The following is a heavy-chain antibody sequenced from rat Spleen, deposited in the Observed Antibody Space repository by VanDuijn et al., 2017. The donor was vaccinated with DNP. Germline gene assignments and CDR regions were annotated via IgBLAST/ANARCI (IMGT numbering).Heavy chain of an antibody. V-gene: IGHV5S10*01. J-gene: IGHJ2*01. CDR3: ATLDIGSTVDY. Sequence: EVQLVESGGGLIQPGRSLKLSCAASGFTFSDYNMAWVRQAPKRGLEWVATIIYDGGRAFYRDSVKGRFTISRDNAKRTLFLQMDSLRSDDTATYYCATLDIGSTVDYWGQGVMVTVSS. CDR2: IIYDGGRA. CDR1: GFTFSDYN. D-gene: IGHD1-5*01.